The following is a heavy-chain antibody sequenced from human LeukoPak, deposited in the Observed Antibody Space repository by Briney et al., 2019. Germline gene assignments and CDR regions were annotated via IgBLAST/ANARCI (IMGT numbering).Heavy chain of an antibody. D-gene: IGHD2-2*01. Sequence: ASVKVSCKASGGTFSSYAISWVRQAPGQGLEWMGGIIPIFGTANYAQKFQGRVTITADESTSTAYMELSSLRSEDTAVYYCARSSTSIDWFDPWGQGTLVTVSS. CDR3: ARSSTSIDWFDP. CDR1: GGTFSSYA. J-gene: IGHJ5*02. V-gene: IGHV1-69*13. CDR2: IIPIFGTA.